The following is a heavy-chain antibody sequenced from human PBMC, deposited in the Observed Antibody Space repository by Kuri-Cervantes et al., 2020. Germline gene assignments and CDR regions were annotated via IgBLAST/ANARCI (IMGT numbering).Heavy chain of an antibody. V-gene: IGHV1-18*01. J-gene: IGHJ5*02. CDR2: ISVKTGKT. CDR3: ARDGHYYDSSGYYSENWFDP. CDR1: GYTFTSYG. D-gene: IGHD3-22*01. Sequence: ASVKVSCKASGYTFTSYGISWVRLAPGQGLEWMGWISVKTGKTKFVQKFQDRVTLTTDTSTSTAYMELRSLTNDDTAIYYCARDGHYYDSSGYYSENWFDPWGQGTLVTVSS.